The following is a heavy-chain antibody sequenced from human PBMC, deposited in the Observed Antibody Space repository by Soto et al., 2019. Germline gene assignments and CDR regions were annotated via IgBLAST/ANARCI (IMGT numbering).Heavy chain of an antibody. Sequence: ASVKVSCKASGYTFTSYDINWVRQATGQGLEWMGWMNANSGNTSYAQKFQGRVTMTTDTSTSTAYMELRSLRSDDTAVYYCARDLGIAAATAFDIWGQGTMVTVSS. J-gene: IGHJ3*02. CDR3: ARDLGIAAATAFDI. V-gene: IGHV1-8*01. CDR1: GYTFTSYD. D-gene: IGHD6-13*01. CDR2: MNANSGNT.